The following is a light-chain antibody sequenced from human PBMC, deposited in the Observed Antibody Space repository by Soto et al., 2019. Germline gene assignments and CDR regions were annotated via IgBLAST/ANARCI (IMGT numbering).Light chain of an antibody. CDR2: EDN. CDR3: QSYDSSNHALV. J-gene: IGLJ3*02. Sequence: NFMLTQPHSVSESPGKTVTISCTRSSGSIASNYVQWYQQRPGSAPTTVIYEDNQRPSGVPDRFSGSIDSSSNSASLTISGLKTEDDADYYCQSYDSSNHALVFGGRTTLTVL. V-gene: IGLV6-57*03. CDR1: SGSIASNY.